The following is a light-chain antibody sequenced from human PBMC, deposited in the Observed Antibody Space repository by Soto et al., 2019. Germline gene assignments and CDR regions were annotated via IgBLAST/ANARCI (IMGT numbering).Light chain of an antibody. V-gene: IGKV3-20*01. CDR2: AAS. CDR3: QQYGGSPLYR. Sequence: ESVLTQSPGTLSLSPGESATLSCRASQSVSSTYLAWYQQKPGQAPRLLIYAASTRAAGIPDRFGGSRSATDFTLTISRLEPEDFAAYYCQQYGGSPLYRFDQGTRLEIK. J-gene: IGKJ2*03. CDR1: QSVSSTY.